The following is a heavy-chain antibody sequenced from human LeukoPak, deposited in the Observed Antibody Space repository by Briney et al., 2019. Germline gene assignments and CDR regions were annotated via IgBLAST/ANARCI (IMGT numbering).Heavy chain of an antibody. CDR2: IRDSGDA. J-gene: IGHJ5*02. CDR3: ARDRAANQDWIEFDP. D-gene: IGHD1-1*01. V-gene: IGHV3-66*03. Sequence: PGGSLRLSCAVSGFRVSDYYMSWVRQAPGKGLEWVGRIRDSGDAFNADFARGRFAISRDESENTLYLQMNSLSAEDTAVYFCARDRAANQDWIEFDPWGQGTPVIVSS. CDR1: GFRVSDYY.